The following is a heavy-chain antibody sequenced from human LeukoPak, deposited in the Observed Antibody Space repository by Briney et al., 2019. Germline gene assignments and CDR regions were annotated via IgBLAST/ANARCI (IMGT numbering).Heavy chain of an antibody. CDR3: ASYTVNFDY. CDR2: ISGSGGST. Sequence: GESLRLSCAASGFTFSSYAMSWVRQAPGKGLEWVSAISGSGGSTYYADSVKGRFAISRDNSKNTLYLQMNSLRAEDTAVYYCASYTVNFDYWGQGTLVTVSS. J-gene: IGHJ4*02. D-gene: IGHD3-16*02. V-gene: IGHV3-23*01. CDR1: GFTFSSYA.